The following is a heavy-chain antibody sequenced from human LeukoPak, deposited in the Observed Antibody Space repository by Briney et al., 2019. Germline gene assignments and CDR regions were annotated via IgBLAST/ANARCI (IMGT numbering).Heavy chain of an antibody. CDR2: ISSSGSTI. J-gene: IGHJ3*02. CDR3: ARGGATPKGAFDI. V-gene: IGHV3-48*03. CDR1: GFTFSSYE. Sequence: GGSLRLSCAASGFTFSSYEMNWVRQAPGKVLEWVSYISSSGSTIYYADSVKGRFTISRDNAKNSLYLQMNSLRAEDTAVYYCARGGATPKGAFDIWGQGTMVTVSS.